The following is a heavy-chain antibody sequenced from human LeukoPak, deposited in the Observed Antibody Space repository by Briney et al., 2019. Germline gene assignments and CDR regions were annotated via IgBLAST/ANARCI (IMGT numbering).Heavy chain of an antibody. CDR3: ARREVETTFLYFYYMDV. J-gene: IGHJ6*03. CDR2: IYHSGST. Sequence: SETLSLTCAVYGGSFSGYYWNWVRQPPGKGLEWIGEIYHSGSTNYNPSLKSRVTISVDTSKNQFSLKLSSVTAADTAVYYCARREVETTFLYFYYMDVWAKGTTVTASS. D-gene: IGHD2/OR15-2a*01. CDR1: GGSFSGYY. V-gene: IGHV4-34*01.